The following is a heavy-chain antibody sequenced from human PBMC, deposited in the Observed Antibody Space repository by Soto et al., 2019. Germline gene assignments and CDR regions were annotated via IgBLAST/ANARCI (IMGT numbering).Heavy chain of an antibody. J-gene: IGHJ4*02. D-gene: IGHD1-26*01. CDR2: INWNGGST. CDR3: ARSRMELLVGYFDY. Sequence: GGSLRLSCAASGFTFDDYGMSWVRQAPGKGLEWVSGINWNGGSTGYADSVKGRFTISIDNAKNSLYLQMNSLRAEDTALYYCARSRMELLVGYFDYWGQGTLVTVSS. CDR1: GFTFDDYG. V-gene: IGHV3-20*04.